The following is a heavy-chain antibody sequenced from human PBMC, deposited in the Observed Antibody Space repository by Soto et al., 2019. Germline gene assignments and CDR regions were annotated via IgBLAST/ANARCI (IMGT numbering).Heavy chain of an antibody. Sequence: QVQLVQSGAEVKKPGSSVKVSCKASGGTFSSYAISWVRQAPGQGLEWMGGIIPIFGTANYAQKFQGRVTITADESTXXAXRXXSSLRSEDTAVYYCARDLRDGVYWTLTDYYYGMDVWGQGTTVTVSS. CDR3: ARDLRDGVYWTLTDYYYGMDV. V-gene: IGHV1-69*12. J-gene: IGHJ6*02. CDR1: GGTFSSYA. CDR2: IIPIFGTA. D-gene: IGHD3-22*01.